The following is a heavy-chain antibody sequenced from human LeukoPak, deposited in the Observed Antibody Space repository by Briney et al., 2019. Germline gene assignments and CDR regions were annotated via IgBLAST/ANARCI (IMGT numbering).Heavy chain of an antibody. Sequence: SETLSLTCTVSGGSISSSNYYWGWIRQPPGKGLEWIGTIYYSGRTYYNPSLKSRVTTSVYTSKNQFSLRLSSVSAADTAVYYCARHIYSGTDGDAFHIWAQETIVTVSS. CDR2: IYYSGRT. D-gene: IGHD1-26*01. J-gene: IGHJ3*02. V-gene: IGHV4-39*01. CDR1: GGSISSSNYY. CDR3: ARHIYSGTDGDAFHI.